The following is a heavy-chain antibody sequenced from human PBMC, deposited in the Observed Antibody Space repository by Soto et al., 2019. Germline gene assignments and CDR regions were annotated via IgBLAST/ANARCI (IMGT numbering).Heavy chain of an antibody. CDR1: GFTFSSYA. V-gene: IGHV3-23*01. Sequence: EVQLLESGGGLVQPGGSLRLSCAASGFTFSSYAMSWVRQAPGKGLEWVSAISGSGGSTYYADSVKGRFTISRDNSKNMLYLQMNSLRAEDTAVYYCAKPNYYGSGSYLRYWGQGTLVTVSS. CDR2: ISGSGGST. D-gene: IGHD3-10*01. J-gene: IGHJ4*02. CDR3: AKPNYYGSGSYLRY.